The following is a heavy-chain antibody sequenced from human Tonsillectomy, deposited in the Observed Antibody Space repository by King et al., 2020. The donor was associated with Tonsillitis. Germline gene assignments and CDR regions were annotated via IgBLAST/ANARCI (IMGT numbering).Heavy chain of an antibody. CDR1: GFSLDNAAMV. CDR2: IFSTDAK. D-gene: IGHD6-13*01. V-gene: IGHV2-26*01. J-gene: IGHJ3*02. CDR3: ARLYSTSTADAFDM. Sequence: TLKESGPVLVKPTETLTLTCTVSGFSLDNAAMVVSWIRQPPGKALEWLAHIFSTDAKSFSTSLNSRLTISKDTSNSQVALTLANVDPVDTATYYCARLYSTSTADAFDMWGQGTMVTVSS.